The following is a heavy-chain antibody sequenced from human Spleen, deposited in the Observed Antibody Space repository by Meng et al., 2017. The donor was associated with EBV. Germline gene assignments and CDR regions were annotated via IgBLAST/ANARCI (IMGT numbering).Heavy chain of an antibody. V-gene: IGHV4-34*12. CDR1: GESFSAYY. CDR3: ATGWGKANY. Sequence: QQGGEGMLKPSEPLSLPCAVYGESFSAYYWRWIRQPPGRGLEWIGDVIHSGNTSYSPSLKSRVTISVDTSKSQFSLKLRSMTAADTAVYYCATGWGKANYWGQGTLVTVSS. J-gene: IGHJ4*02. CDR2: VIHSGNT. D-gene: IGHD3-16*01.